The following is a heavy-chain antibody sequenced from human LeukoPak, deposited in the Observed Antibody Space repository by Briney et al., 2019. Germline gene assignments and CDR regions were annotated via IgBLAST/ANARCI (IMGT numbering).Heavy chain of an antibody. Sequence: PGGSLRLSCAVSGFTFSSHSMNWVRQAPGKGLEWVSSISSSSSYIYYADSVKGGFTISRDNAKNSLYLQMNSLRAEDTAVYYCARVSRDIVVVVPATGYFDYWGQGTLVTVSS. J-gene: IGHJ4*02. CDR1: GFTFSSHS. V-gene: IGHV3-21*01. D-gene: IGHD2-15*01. CDR2: ISSSSSYI. CDR3: ARVSRDIVVVVPATGYFDY.